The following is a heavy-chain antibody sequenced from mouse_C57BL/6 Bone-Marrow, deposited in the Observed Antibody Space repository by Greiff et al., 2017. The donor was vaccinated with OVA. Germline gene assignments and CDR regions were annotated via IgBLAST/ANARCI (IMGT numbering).Heavy chain of an antibody. CDR3: ARQRLGHFDY. V-gene: IGHV5-9*01. J-gene: IGHJ2*01. D-gene: IGHD4-1*01. CDR2: ISGGGGNT. CDR1: GFTFSSYT. Sequence: EVKVEESGGGLVKPGGSLKLSCAASGFTFSSYTMSWVRQTPEKRLEWVATISGGGGNTYYPDSVKGRFTISRDNAKNTLYLQMSSLRSEDTALYYCARQRLGHFDYWGQGTTLTVSS.